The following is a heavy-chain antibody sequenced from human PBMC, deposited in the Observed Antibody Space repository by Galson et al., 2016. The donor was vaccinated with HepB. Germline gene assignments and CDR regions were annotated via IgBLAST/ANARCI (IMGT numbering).Heavy chain of an antibody. CDR1: GVSINSGGYY. V-gene: IGHV4-31*03. J-gene: IGHJ4*02. D-gene: IGHD3-10*01. Sequence: TLSLTCSVSGVSINSGGYYWSWIPQHPGEGLEWIGNIYYSGETYYKLSPKGRVAISVDTSKNQFSLQMTSLTVADTAIYYCARARVRRVQGVFYFDSWGRGTLVSVSS. CDR2: IYYSGET. CDR3: ARARVRRVQGVFYFDS.